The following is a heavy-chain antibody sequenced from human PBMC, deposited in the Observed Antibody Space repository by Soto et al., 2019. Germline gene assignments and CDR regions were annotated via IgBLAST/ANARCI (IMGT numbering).Heavy chain of an antibody. V-gene: IGHV4-59*03. CDR3: APDWNFDY. CDR2: IYASGTT. J-gene: IGHJ4*02. Sequence: SETLSLTCTVSGGSIGSFYWSWIRQPPGGTLEWIGYIYASGTTTYNPSLESRVTMSVDMPNNEFSLDLTSVTAADTAVYYCAPDWNFDYWGQGTLVTVSS. CDR1: GGSIGSFY. D-gene: IGHD2-21*01.